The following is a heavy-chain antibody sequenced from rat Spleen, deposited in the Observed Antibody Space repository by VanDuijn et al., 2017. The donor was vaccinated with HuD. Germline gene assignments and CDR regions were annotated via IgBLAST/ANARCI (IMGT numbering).Heavy chain of an antibody. CDR3: ARHNSGYGVMDA. V-gene: IGHV5-25*01. J-gene: IGHJ4*01. CDR2: ISYDGTAT. CDR1: GLSFSNYD. D-gene: IGHD4-3*01. Sequence: EVQLVESGGGLVQPGRSMKLSCAASGLSFSNYDMAWVRQAPTKGLEWVASISYDGTATYYRDSVTGRFTLSRDNAKSTLYLQMDSLRSEDTATYYCARHNSGYGVMDAWGQGASVTVSS.